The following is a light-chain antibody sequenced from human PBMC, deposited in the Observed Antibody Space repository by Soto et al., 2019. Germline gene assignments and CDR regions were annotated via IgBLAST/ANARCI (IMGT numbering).Light chain of an antibody. CDR2: DVS. CDR1: SSDVGAYNY. CDR3: SSYTSSSTVV. Sequence: QSALTQPASVSGSTGRSITISCTGSSSDVGAYNYVSWYQQHPGKVPKLMIYDVSNRPSGVSNRFSGSKSGNTASLTISGLQAEDESDYYCSSYTSSSTVVFGGGTKLTVL. J-gene: IGLJ2*01. V-gene: IGLV2-14*01.